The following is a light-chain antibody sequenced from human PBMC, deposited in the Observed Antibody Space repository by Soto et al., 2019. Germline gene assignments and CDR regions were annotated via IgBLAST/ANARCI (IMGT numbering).Light chain of an antibody. CDR2: GAS. CDR1: QSVSSSY. CDR3: QQYDNSVLT. V-gene: IGKV3-20*01. J-gene: IGKJ4*01. Sequence: EIVLRQPPGTLSLSPGERATLSCRASQSVSSSYIAWYQQKPGQAPRLLIYGASSRATGIPDRFSGSGSGTDFTLTISRLEPEDFAVYYCQQYDNSVLTFGGGTKVDIK.